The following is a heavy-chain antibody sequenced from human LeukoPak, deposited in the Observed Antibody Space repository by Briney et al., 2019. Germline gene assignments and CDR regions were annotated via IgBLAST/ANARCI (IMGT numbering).Heavy chain of an antibody. J-gene: IGHJ4*02. CDR3: ARDQLDH. V-gene: IGHV3-53*01. D-gene: IGHD5-24*01. CDR1: GLDVSSTY. CDR2: AFVGGDT. Sequence: GGSLRLSCASSGLDVSSTYMSWIRQAPGKGLEWVSTAFVGGDTYYAAPVKGRFTLSKDSSRNTMFLQMHGLRPEDTAVYYCARDQLDHWGQGTLVAVSP.